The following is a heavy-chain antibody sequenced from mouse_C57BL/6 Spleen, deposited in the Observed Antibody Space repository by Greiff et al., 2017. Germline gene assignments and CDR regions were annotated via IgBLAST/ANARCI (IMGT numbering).Heavy chain of an antibody. J-gene: IGHJ2*01. Sequence: VQLQQSGPVLVKPGASVKMSCKASGYTFTDYYMNWVKQSHGKSLEWIGVINPYNGGTSYNQKFKGKATLTVDKSSSTAYMELNSLTSEDSAVYDCARRIYDGYYGNFDYWGQGTTLTVSS. CDR3: ARRIYDGYYGNFDY. CDR2: INPYNGGT. D-gene: IGHD2-3*01. CDR1: GYTFTDYY. V-gene: IGHV1-19*01.